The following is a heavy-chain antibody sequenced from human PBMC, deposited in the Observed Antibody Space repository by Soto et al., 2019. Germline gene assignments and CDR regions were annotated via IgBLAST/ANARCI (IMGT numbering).Heavy chain of an antibody. V-gene: IGHV5-51*01. CDR1: GYSFTRYW. D-gene: IGHD6-19*01. CDR2: IYPGDYDP. CDR3: ARGGSGYSSARSLVEY. J-gene: IGHJ4*02. Sequence: GESLKISYKGSGYSFTRYWIAWVRQMPRKGLEWMGIIYPGDYDPRYSPSFQGQVTISADKSISTAYLQWSSLKASDTGMYYCARGGSGYSSARSLVEYWGQGTVGTVSS.